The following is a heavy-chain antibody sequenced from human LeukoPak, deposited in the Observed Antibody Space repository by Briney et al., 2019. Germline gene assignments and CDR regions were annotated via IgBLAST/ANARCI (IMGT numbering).Heavy chain of an antibody. J-gene: IGHJ4*02. CDR1: GGSISGYY. CDR3: ARLTFGGVIVGY. D-gene: IGHD3-16*02. V-gene: IGHV4-59*01. Sequence: SETLSLTCTVSGGSISGYYWSWIRQPPGKGLEWIGYIYYSGSTNYNPSLKSRVTISVDTSKNQFSLKLSSVTAADTAVYYCARLTFGGVIVGYWGQGTLVTVSS. CDR2: IYYSGST.